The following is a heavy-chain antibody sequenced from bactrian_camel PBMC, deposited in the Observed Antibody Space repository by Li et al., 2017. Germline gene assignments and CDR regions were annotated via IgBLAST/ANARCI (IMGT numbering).Heavy chain of an antibody. J-gene: IGHJ4*01. V-gene: IGHV3S10*01. Sequence: VQLVESGGGLVQPGGSLRISCAASGFTFSTYAMSWVRQAPGKGLEWVSVISSEGTTYYADVVKGRFTISRDNAMNTLYQQLNSLKTEDTAMYYCVKASDSLFVLTSPEYNFWGQGTQVTVS. CDR2: ISSEGTT. D-gene: IGHD1*01. CDR1: GFTFSTYA. CDR3: VKASDSLFVLTSPEYNF.